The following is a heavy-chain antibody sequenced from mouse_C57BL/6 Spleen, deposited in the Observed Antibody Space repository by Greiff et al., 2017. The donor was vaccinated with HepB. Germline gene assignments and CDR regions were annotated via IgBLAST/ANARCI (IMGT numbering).Heavy chain of an antibody. J-gene: IGHJ4*01. D-gene: IGHD1-1*01. CDR3: ASLYYYGSSPYAMDY. CDR1: FTFTDYY. V-gene: IGHV7-3*01. CDR2: IRNKANGYTT. Sequence: EVKLVESGGGLVQPGGFTFTDYYMSWVRQPPGKALEWLGFIRNKANGYTTEYSASVKGRFTISRDNSQSILYLQMNALRAEDSATYYCASLYYYGSSPYAMDYWGQGTSVTVSS.